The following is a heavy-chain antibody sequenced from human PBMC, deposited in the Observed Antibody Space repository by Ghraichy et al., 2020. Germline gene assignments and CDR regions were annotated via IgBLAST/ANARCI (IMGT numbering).Heavy chain of an antibody. V-gene: IGHV3-72*01. CDR2: SRNEPNSYST. J-gene: IGHJ6*03. Sequence: GGSLRLSCAASGFTFSVHYMEWVRQAPGKGVEWVGRSRNEPNSYSTEYAASVEGRFTISRDDSKTSLYLQMNSLKTEDTAVYYCVRGSASSSYYYYYMDVWGKGTTVTVSS. CDR1: GFTFSVHY. CDR3: VRGSASSSYYYYYMDV. D-gene: IGHD1-26*01.